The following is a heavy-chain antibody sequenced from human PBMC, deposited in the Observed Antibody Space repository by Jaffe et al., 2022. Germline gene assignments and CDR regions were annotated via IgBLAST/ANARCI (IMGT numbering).Heavy chain of an antibody. CDR3: ARVRDITMVQGVIISYYYYYYMDV. CDR1: GGSISSSSYY. CDR2: IYYSGST. Sequence: QLQLQESGPGLVKPSETLSLTCTVSGGSISSSSYYWGWIRQPPGKGLEWIGSIYYSGSTYYNPSLKSRVTISVDTSKNQFSLKLSSVTAADTAVYYCARVRDITMVQGVIISYYYYYYMDVWGKGTTVTVSS. D-gene: IGHD3-10*01. V-gene: IGHV4-39*01. J-gene: IGHJ6*03.